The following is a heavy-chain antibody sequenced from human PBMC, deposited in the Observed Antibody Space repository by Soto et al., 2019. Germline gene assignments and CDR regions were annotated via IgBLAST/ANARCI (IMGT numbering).Heavy chain of an antibody. J-gene: IGHJ6*02. CDR1: GYSFTSYW. Sequence: PGESLKISSKGSGYSFTSYWIGWVRQMPGKGLEWMGIIYPGDSDTRYSPSFQGQVTISADKSISTAYLQWSSLKASDTAMYYCAGGGVRGVITRTRDYYGMDVWGQGTTVTVSS. D-gene: IGHD3-10*01. CDR2: IYPGDSDT. CDR3: AGGGVRGVITRTRDYYGMDV. V-gene: IGHV5-51*01.